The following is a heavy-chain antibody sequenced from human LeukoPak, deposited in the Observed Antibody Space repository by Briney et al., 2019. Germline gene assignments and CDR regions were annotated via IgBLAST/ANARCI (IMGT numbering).Heavy chain of an antibody. CDR3: ARHGFGSILTGALIDY. D-gene: IGHD3-10*01. CDR1: SGSISSSSYY. J-gene: IGHJ4*02. Sequence: SETLSPTCSVSSGSISSSSYYWGWIRQPPGKGLEWIGSFYYTGITYYNPSLKSRVTISVDASENQFSLKLSSVTAADTALYYCARHGFGSILTGALIDYWGQGTLVTVSS. CDR2: FYYTGIT. V-gene: IGHV4-39*01.